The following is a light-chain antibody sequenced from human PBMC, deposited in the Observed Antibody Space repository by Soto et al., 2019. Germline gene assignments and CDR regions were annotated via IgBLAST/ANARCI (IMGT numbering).Light chain of an antibody. CDR2: EVS. V-gene: IGLV2-14*01. J-gene: IGLJ3*02. Sequence: QSALTQPASVSGSPGQSITISCTGTSSDVGGYNYVSWYQLHPGKAPKLMIYEVSNRPSGVSNRFSGSKSGNTAPLTISRLQTQDEAHYYCSSYTSSSTLVFRRRTKLTVL. CDR3: SSYTSSSTLV. CDR1: SSDVGGYNY.